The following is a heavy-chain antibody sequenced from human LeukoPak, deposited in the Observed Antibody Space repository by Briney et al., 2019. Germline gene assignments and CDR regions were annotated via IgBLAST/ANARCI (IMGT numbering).Heavy chain of an antibody. J-gene: IGHJ4*02. CDR3: ARNRVPAAITNLDY. CDR2: IIPIFGTA. Sequence: ASVKVSCKASGGTFNSYAISWVRQAPGQGLEWMGRIIPIFGTANYAQKFQGRVTITADESTSTAYMELSSLRSEDTAVYYCARNRVPAAITNLDYWGQGTLVTVSS. D-gene: IGHD2-2*02. CDR1: GGTFNSYA. V-gene: IGHV1-69*13.